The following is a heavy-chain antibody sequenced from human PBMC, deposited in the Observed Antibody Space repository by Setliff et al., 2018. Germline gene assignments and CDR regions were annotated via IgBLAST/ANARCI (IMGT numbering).Heavy chain of an antibody. D-gene: IGHD6-19*01. CDR1: GYTFTKYG. CDR3: ARTPPNRGLSNGWYVDY. CDR2: ISAYDGNT. Sequence: ASVKVSCKASGYTFTKYGITWVRQAPGQGIEWMAWISAYDGNTKYTLKLQGRVTLTTDTPTTTAYMDLRGLRSDDTAVYYCARTPPNRGLSNGWYVDYWGQGALVTVSS. J-gene: IGHJ4*02. V-gene: IGHV1-18*01.